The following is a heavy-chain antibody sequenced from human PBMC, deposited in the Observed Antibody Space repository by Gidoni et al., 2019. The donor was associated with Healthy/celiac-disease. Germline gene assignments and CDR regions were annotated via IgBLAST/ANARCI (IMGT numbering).Heavy chain of an antibody. CDR1: GGSISSSNYY. J-gene: IGHJ4*02. CDR3: ARRSGYSSAWYDY. CDR2: IYYSGST. V-gene: IGHV4-39*01. D-gene: IGHD6-19*01. Sequence: QLQLQESGPGLVKPSGILSLTCTVSGGSISSSNYYWCWIRQPPGKGLEWIGTIYYSGSTYYNPSLKSRVTISVDTSRNQFSLKLSSVTAADTAVYYCARRSGYSSAWYDYWGQGTLVTVSS.